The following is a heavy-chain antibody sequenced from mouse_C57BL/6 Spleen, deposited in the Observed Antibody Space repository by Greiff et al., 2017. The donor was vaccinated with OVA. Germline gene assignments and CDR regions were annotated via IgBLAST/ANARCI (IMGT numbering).Heavy chain of an antibody. CDR2: IYPRDGST. D-gene: IGHD1-1*01. J-gene: IGHJ1*03. CDR3: AREDYGSSYVDWYFDV. Sequence: QVQLQQSGPELVKPGASVKLSCKASGYTFTSYDINWVKQRPGQGLEWIGWIYPRDGSTKYNEKFKGKATLTVDTSSSTAYMELDSLTSEDSAVYFCAREDYGSSYVDWYFDVWGTGTTVTVAS. V-gene: IGHV1-85*01. CDR1: GYTFTSYD.